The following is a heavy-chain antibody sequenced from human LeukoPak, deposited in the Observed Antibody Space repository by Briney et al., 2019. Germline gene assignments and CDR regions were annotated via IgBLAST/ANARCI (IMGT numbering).Heavy chain of an antibody. D-gene: IGHD1-26*01. CDR3: ARDSPTSYFDY. Sequence: SETLSLTCTVSGGSISSGSYYWRWVRQPAGKGLEWIGRIYTSGSTNYNPSLKSRFTISVDTSKNQFSLKLSSVTAADTAVYYCARDSPTSYFDYWGQGTLVTVSS. J-gene: IGHJ4*02. CDR2: IYTSGST. CDR1: GGSISSGSYY. V-gene: IGHV4-61*02.